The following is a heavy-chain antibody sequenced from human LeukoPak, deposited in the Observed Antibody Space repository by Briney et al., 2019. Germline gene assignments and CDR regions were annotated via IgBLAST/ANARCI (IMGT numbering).Heavy chain of an antibody. CDR1: GFTFSSYG. Sequence: GGSLRLSCAASGFTFSSYGMHWVRQAPGKGLEWVAVISHGGSNKYYADSVKGRFTFSRDNSKNTLYLQMNSLRAEDTAVYYCAKDTIAAARGYFDYWGQGILVTVSS. D-gene: IGHD6-13*01. CDR3: AKDTIAAARGYFDY. V-gene: IGHV3-30*18. J-gene: IGHJ4*02. CDR2: ISHGGSNK.